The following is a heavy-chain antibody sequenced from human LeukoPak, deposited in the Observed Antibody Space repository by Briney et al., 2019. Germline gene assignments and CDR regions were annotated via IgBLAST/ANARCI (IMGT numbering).Heavy chain of an antibody. V-gene: IGHV3-74*01. Sequence: GGSLRLSCAASGFTFSSYWMHWVRQAPGKGLVWVSRINSDGSSTSYADSVKGRFSISRDSSKNILYLQMNSLRAEDTAVYYCAKDRCSNGVGCYYYYMDVWGKGTTVTISS. CDR3: AKDRCSNGVGCYYYYMDV. D-gene: IGHD2-8*01. CDR2: INSDGSST. J-gene: IGHJ6*03. CDR1: GFTFSSYW.